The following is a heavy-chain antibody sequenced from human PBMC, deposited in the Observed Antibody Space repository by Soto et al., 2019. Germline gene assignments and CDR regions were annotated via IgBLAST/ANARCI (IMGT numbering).Heavy chain of an antibody. Sequence: GESLKISCKSSGYSFTDYWIGWVRQMPGKGLEWMGIIYPGDSDARYSPSFQGQVTISVDTSTNTAFLRWNSLTASDTAMYYCARQADYNILTGYFYYFDYWGQGSLVTVSS. J-gene: IGHJ4*02. CDR1: GYSFTDYW. V-gene: IGHV5-51*01. CDR3: ARQADYNILTGYFYYFDY. D-gene: IGHD3-9*01. CDR2: IYPGDSDA.